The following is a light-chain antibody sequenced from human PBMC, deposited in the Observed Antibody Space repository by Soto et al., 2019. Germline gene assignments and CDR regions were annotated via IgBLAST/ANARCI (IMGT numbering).Light chain of an antibody. CDR2: GAS. Sequence: EFELTQSPGTLSLSPGERATLSCRASQSVSSTYLGWYQQKPGQAPRLLISGASSRATGIPDRFSGSGSGTDFTLTISRLEPEDFAVYYCQHYGSSLWTFGQGTKVDIK. V-gene: IGKV3-20*01. CDR1: QSVSSTY. CDR3: QHYGSSLWT. J-gene: IGKJ1*01.